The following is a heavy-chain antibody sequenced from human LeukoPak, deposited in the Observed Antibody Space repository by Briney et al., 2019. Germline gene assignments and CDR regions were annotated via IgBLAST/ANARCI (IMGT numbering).Heavy chain of an antibody. CDR3: AKGDLGFGNYYFDY. V-gene: IGHV3-23*01. CDR1: GFTFSSDA. CDR2: ISGSGGTT. Sequence: GGSLRLSCAAAGFTFSSDAMNWVRQAPGKGLEWVSSISGSGGTTYTADSVKGRFTISRDNSKNTLYLQMNSLRAEDTAVYYCAKGDLGFGNYYFDYWGQGTLVTVSS. D-gene: IGHD1-1*01. J-gene: IGHJ4*02.